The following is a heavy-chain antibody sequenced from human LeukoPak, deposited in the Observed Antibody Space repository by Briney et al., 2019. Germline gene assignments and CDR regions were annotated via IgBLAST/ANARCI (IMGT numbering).Heavy chain of an antibody. J-gene: IGHJ4*02. CDR2: ITWDSNSI. CDR1: GFNVEDYA. CDR3: ASKRV. V-gene: IGHV3-9*01. Sequence: GGSLRLSCVASGFNVEDYAMHWVRQAPGKGLEWVSGITWDSNSIDYADSVKGRFTISRDNAQNSLTLHMNGLRLEDTALYLCASKRVWGQATLVTVSS. D-gene: IGHD6-25*01.